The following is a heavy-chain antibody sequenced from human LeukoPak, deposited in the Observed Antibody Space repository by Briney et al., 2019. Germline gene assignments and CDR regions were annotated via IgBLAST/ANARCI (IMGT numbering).Heavy chain of an antibody. J-gene: IGHJ6*03. CDR3: ARRYYYYYYMDV. CDR2: MNPNSGNT. Sequence: GASVKVSCKASGYTFTSYDINWVRQATGQGLEWMGWMNPNSGNTGYAQKFQGRVTMTRNTSISTAYMELSSLRYEDTAVYYCARRYYYYYYMDVWGKGTTVTVSS. V-gene: IGHV1-8*01. CDR1: GYTFTSYD.